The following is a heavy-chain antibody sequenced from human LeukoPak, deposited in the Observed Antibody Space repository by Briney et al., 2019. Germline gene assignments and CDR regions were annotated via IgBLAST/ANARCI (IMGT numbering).Heavy chain of an antibody. V-gene: IGHV4-39*07. CDR2: IYYSGST. Sequence: SETLSLTCTVSGGSISSSSYYWGWIRQPPGKGLEWIGRIYYSGSTYYNPSLKSRVTISVDTSKNQFSLKLSSVTAADTAVYYCASLYGDSYFDYWGQGTLVTVSS. CDR3: ASLYGDSYFDY. J-gene: IGHJ4*02. D-gene: IGHD4-17*01. CDR1: GGSISSSSYY.